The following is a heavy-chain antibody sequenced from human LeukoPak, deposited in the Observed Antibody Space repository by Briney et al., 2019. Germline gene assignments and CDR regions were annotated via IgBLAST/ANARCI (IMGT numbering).Heavy chain of an antibody. Sequence: GGSLRLSCAASGFTFSSYWMSWVRQAPGKGLEWVASIKQDGSEKYFVDSVKGRFTTSRDNAKNSLYLQMNSLRAEDTAVYYCARGCSGGSCYESKFDPWGQGTLVTVSS. CDR1: GFTFSSYW. CDR2: IKQDGSEK. J-gene: IGHJ5*02. V-gene: IGHV3-7*01. CDR3: ARGCSGGSCYESKFDP. D-gene: IGHD2-15*01.